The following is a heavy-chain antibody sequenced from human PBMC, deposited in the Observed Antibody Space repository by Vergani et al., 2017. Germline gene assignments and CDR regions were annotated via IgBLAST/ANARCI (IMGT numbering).Heavy chain of an antibody. D-gene: IGHD2-2*01. CDR2: ISYDGSNK. CDR3: AGDSCSSTSCYGYFQH. V-gene: IGHV3-30*04. CDR1: GFTFSSYA. J-gene: IGHJ1*01. Sequence: VQLLESGGGLVQPGGSLRLSCAASGFTFSSYAMHWVRQAPGKGLEWVAVISYDGSNKYYADSVKGRFTISRDNSKNTLYLQMNSLRAEDAAVYYCAGDSCSSTSCYGYFQHWGQGTLVTVSS.